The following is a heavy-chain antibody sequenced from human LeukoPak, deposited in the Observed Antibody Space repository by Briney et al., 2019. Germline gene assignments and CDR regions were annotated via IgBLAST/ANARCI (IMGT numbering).Heavy chain of an antibody. CDR1: GFTFTTYF. CDR3: ARENWTNDY. D-gene: IGHD1-1*01. Sequence: GGSLRLSCAASGFTFTTYFMTWVRQAPGKGLEWVAHINKDGSEKYYVDSVKGRFTISRDNAKNSVYLQMNSLRAEDTAVYYCARENWTNDYWGQGTLVTVSS. J-gene: IGHJ4*02. V-gene: IGHV3-7*01. CDR2: INKDGSEK.